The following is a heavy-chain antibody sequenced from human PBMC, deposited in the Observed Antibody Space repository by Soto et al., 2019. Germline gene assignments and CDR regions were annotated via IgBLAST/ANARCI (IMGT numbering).Heavy chain of an antibody. Sequence: SVKVSCKASGCTFSSYAISWVRQAPGQGLEWMGGIIPIFGTANYAQKFQGRVTITADESTSTAYMELSSLRSEDTAVYYCARGRRYCSSTSCYTLPDYWGQGTLVTVSS. J-gene: IGHJ4*02. CDR3: ARGRRYCSSTSCYTLPDY. CDR2: IIPIFGTA. CDR1: GCTFSSYA. V-gene: IGHV1-69*13. D-gene: IGHD2-2*02.